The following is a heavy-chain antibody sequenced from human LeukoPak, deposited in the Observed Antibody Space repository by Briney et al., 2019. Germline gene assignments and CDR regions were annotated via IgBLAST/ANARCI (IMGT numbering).Heavy chain of an antibody. CDR3: LSLYYDSSGYHDY. V-gene: IGHV3-48*01. Sequence: PGGSLRLSCAASGFTFSNSAMNWVRQAPGKGLEWVSYISSSSSTIYYADSVKGRFTISRDNAKNSLYLQMNSLRAEDTAVYYCLSLYYDSSGYHDYWGQGTPVTVSS. J-gene: IGHJ4*02. CDR2: ISSSSSTI. CDR1: GFTFSNSA. D-gene: IGHD3-22*01.